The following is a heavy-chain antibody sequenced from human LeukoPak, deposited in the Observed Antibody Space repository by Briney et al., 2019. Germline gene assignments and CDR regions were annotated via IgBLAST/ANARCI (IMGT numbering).Heavy chain of an antibody. Sequence: PSETLPLTCTVSGGSISSYYWSWIRQPPGKGLEWIGYIYYSGSTNYNPSLKSRVTISVDTSKNQFSLKLSSVTAADTAVYYCARAAGDYSWYFDLWGRGTLVTVSS. V-gene: IGHV4-59*01. CDR2: IYYSGST. D-gene: IGHD4-11*01. J-gene: IGHJ2*01. CDR1: GGSISSYY. CDR3: ARAAGDYSWYFDL.